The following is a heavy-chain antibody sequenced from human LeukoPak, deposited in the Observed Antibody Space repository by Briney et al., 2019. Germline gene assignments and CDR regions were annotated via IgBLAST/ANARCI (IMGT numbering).Heavy chain of an antibody. Sequence: GGSLRLSCAASGFTVSSNYMSWVRQAPGKGLEWVSVIYSGGSTYYADSVKGRFTISRDNAKNSLYLQMNSLKTEDTAVYYCTTGALRFLEWLPDYWGQGTLVTVSS. CDR1: GFTVSSNY. J-gene: IGHJ4*02. D-gene: IGHD3-3*01. CDR2: IYSGGST. CDR3: TTGALRFLEWLPDY. V-gene: IGHV3-53*01.